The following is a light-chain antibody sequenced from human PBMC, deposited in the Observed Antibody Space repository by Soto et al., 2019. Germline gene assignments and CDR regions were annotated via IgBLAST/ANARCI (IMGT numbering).Light chain of an antibody. V-gene: IGLV2-14*01. CDR3: GSCTSSRILYV. J-gene: IGLJ1*01. Sequence: QSALTQPSSVSGSPGQSVTISCTGTSSDVGGSNYFSWYQQHPGKPPKLMIYEVSYRPSGVSNRFSGSKCGNSATLTISGLQAEDEADYYCGSCTSSRILYVFGTGTKLTVL. CDR1: SSDVGGSNY. CDR2: EVS.